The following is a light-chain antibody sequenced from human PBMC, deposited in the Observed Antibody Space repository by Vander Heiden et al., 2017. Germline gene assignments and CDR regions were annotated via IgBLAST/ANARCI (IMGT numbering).Light chain of an antibody. CDR1: NIGSKS. Sequence: SYVLTQPPSVSVAPGQTARITCGGNNIGSKSVHWYQHKPGQAPVLVGYEDSDRPSGIPERFSGSNSGNTATLTISRVEAGDEADYYCQVWDSSSDHGVFGGGTKLTVL. CDR3: QVWDSSSDHGV. CDR2: EDS. J-gene: IGLJ3*02. V-gene: IGLV3-21*02.